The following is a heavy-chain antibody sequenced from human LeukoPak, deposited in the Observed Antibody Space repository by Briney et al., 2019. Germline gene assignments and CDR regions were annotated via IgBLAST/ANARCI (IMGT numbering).Heavy chain of an antibody. CDR2: INPNSGGT. CDR3: ARVRSPSTYYDILTGPPGWFDP. CDR1: GYTFTGYY. D-gene: IGHD3-9*01. Sequence: ASVKVSCKASGYTFTGYYMHWVRQAPGQGLEWMGWINPNSGGTNYAQKLQGRVTMTTDTSTSTAYMELRSLRSDDTAVYYCARVRSPSTYYDILTGPPGWFDPWGQGTLVTVSS. V-gene: IGHV1-2*02. J-gene: IGHJ5*02.